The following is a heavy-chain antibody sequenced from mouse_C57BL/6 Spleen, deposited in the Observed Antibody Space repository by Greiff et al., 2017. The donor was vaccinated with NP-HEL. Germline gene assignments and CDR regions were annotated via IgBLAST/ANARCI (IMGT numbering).Heavy chain of an antibody. J-gene: IGHJ3*01. CDR1: GYSFTDYN. CDR2: INPNYGTT. V-gene: IGHV1-39*01. Sequence: LVESGPELVKPGASVKISCKASGYSFTDYNMNWVKQSNGKSLEWIGVINPNYGTTSYNQKFKGKATLTVDQSSSTAYMQLNSLTSEDSAVYYCARGGAGNYEGFAYWGQGTLVTVSA. CDR3: ARGGAGNYEGFAY. D-gene: IGHD2-1*01.